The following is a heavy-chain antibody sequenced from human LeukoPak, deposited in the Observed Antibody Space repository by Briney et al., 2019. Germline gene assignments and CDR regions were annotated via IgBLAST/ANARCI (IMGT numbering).Heavy chain of an antibody. D-gene: IGHD3-22*01. CDR2: ISSSSSYI. J-gene: IGHJ4*02. CDR3: ARARDSSGSYPYYFDY. Sequence: PGGSLRLSCAASGFTFSSYSMNWVRQAPGKGLEWVSSISSSSSYIYYADSVKGRFTISRDNAKNSLYLQVNSLRDEDTAVYYCARARDSSGSYPYYFDYWGQGTLVTVSS. CDR1: GFTFSSYS. V-gene: IGHV3-21*01.